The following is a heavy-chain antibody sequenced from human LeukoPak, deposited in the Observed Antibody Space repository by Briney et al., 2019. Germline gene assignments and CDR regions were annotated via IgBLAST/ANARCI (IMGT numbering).Heavy chain of an antibody. CDR3: ANVGANPVAGLADFDY. D-gene: IGHD6-19*01. V-gene: IGHV3-43*02. CDR1: GFTFDDYA. Sequence: GGSLRLSCAASGFTFDDYAMHWVRQAPGKGLEWVSLISGDGGSTYYADSVKGRFTISRDNSKNSLYLQMNSLRTEDTALYYCANVGANPVAGLADFDYWGQGTLVTVSS. CDR2: ISGDGGST. J-gene: IGHJ4*02.